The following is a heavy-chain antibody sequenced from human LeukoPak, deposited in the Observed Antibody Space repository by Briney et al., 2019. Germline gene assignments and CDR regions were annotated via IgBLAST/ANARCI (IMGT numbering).Heavy chain of an antibody. V-gene: IGHV3-48*03. D-gene: IGHD3-16*01. CDR2: ISSSGSTT. CDR1: GFTFSSYE. J-gene: IGHJ6*03. CDR3: ARGYDSNLDYYYYMDV. Sequence: GGSLRLSCAASGFTFSSYEMNWVRQAPGKGLEWVSYISSSGSTTYYADSVKGRLTISRDNSKNTLYVQMNSLRAEDTAVYFCARGYDSNLDYYYYMDVWGKGTTVTVSS.